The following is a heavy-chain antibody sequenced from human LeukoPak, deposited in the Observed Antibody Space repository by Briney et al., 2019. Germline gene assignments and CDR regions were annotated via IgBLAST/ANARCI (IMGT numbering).Heavy chain of an antibody. V-gene: IGHV1-2*02. D-gene: IGHD2-2*01. CDR3: ARDYPPVSSNSAAYYYYYMDV. CDR1: GYTFTGYY. CDR2: INPNSGGT. Sequence: ASVKVSCKASGYTFTGYYMHWVRQAPGQGLEWMGWINPNSGGTNYAQKFQGRVTMTRDTSISTAYMELSRLRSDDTAVYYCARDYPPVSSNSAAYYYYYMDVWGKGTTVTVSS. J-gene: IGHJ6*03.